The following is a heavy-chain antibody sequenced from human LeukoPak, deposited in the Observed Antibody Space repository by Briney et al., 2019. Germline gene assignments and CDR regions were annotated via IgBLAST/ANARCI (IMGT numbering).Heavy chain of an antibody. J-gene: IGHJ4*02. Sequence: PGGSLRLSCAASGFTFSSYSMNWVRQAPGKGLEWVSSISSSSSYIYYADSVKGRFTISRDNAKNSLYLQMNSLRAEDTVVYYCARDPPRIGAAGYYFDYWGQGTLVTVSS. D-gene: IGHD6-13*01. CDR1: GFTFSSYS. CDR2: ISSSSSYI. V-gene: IGHV3-21*01. CDR3: ARDPPRIGAAGYYFDY.